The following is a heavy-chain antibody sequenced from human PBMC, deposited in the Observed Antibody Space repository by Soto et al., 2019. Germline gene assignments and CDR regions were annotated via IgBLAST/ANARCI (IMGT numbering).Heavy chain of an antibody. CDR2: ISGSGGST. Sequence: PGGSLRLSCAASGFTFSSYAMSWVRQAPGKGLEWVSAISGSGGSTYYADSVKGRFTISRDNSKNTLYLQMNSLRAEDTAVYYCAKDIVVVPAATPFDDWGQGTRVTVAS. CDR1: GFTFSSYA. CDR3: AKDIVVVPAATPFDD. V-gene: IGHV3-23*01. D-gene: IGHD2-2*01. J-gene: IGHJ4*02.